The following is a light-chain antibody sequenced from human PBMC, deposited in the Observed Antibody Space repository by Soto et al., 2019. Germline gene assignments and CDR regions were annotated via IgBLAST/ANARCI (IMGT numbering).Light chain of an antibody. J-gene: IGKJ4*01. V-gene: IGKV3-11*01. CDR2: DAS. CDR1: QSVSSY. Sequence: EIVLTQSPPTRSLSPGETATLSCRASQSVSSYLAWYQQKPGQAPRLLIYDASNRATGIPARFSGSGSETDFTLTISSLEPEDFAVYYCQQRSNRPPLTFGGGTKVEIK. CDR3: QQRSNRPPLT.